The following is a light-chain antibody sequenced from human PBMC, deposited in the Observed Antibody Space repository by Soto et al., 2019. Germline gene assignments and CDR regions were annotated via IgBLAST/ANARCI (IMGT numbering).Light chain of an antibody. CDR3: NSISAAGSSYV. CDR2: EVS. V-gene: IGLV2-14*01. CDR1: SSDVGSHNH. Sequence: QSALTQPASVSGSPGQSIAISCTGTSSDVGSHNHVSWYQQYPGKAPKLMIYEVSNRPSGVSARFSGSKFGSTASLTISGLQAEDEADYYCNSISAAGSSYVFGPGTKLTVL. J-gene: IGLJ1*01.